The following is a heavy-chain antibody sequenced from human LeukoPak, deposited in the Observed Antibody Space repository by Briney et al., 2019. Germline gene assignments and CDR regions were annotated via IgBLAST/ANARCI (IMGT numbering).Heavy chain of an antibody. CDR2: IKQDGSEK. D-gene: IGHD1-1*01. CDR1: GFTFSSYW. J-gene: IGHJ6*03. V-gene: IGHV3-7*01. CDR3: ARDPVSTGDYMDV. Sequence: GGSLRLSCAASGFTFSSYWMSWVRQAPEKGLEWVANIKQDGSEKYYVDSVKGRFTISRDNAKNSLYLQMNSLRAEDTAVYYCARDPVSTGDYMDVWGKGTTVTVSS.